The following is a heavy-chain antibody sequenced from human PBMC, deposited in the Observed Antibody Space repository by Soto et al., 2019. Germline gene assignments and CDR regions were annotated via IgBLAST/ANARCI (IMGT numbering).Heavy chain of an antibody. CDR1: GGSISSSSYY. D-gene: IGHD1-26*01. Sequence: SETLSLTCTVSGGSISSSSYYWGWIRQPPGKGLEWIGSIYYSGSTYYNPSLKSRVTISVDTSKNQFSLKLSSVTAADTAVYYCARQSGQNWLDPWGQGTLVTVSS. V-gene: IGHV4-39*01. CDR2: IYYSGST. CDR3: ARQSGQNWLDP. J-gene: IGHJ5*02.